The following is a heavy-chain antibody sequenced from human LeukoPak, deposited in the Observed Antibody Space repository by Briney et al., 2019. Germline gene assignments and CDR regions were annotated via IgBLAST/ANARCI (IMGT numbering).Heavy chain of an antibody. V-gene: IGHV4-59*11. CDR3: VRGNAAVAGP. Sequence: KPSETLSLTCSVSGGSIIDHYWSWIRQPPGKGLEWIGYIYYSGSTNYNPSLESRVTISVDTSENRFSLRLTSVTAADTAVYYCVRGNAAVAGPWGQGVLVTVSS. CDR2: IYYSGST. CDR1: GGSIIDHY. J-gene: IGHJ5*02. D-gene: IGHD6-25*01.